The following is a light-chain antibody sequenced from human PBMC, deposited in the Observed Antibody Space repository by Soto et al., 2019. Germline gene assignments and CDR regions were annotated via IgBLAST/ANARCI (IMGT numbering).Light chain of an antibody. CDR2: DVS. V-gene: IGLV2-14*03. J-gene: IGLJ1*01. CDR1: SSDIGGYDY. Sequence: QSALTQPASVSGFPGQSITISCTGTSSDIGGYDYVSWYQQHPGKAPKLIIYDVSGRPSGVSNRFSGSKSANTASLTISGLQAEDEADYHCGSYTSTSAPYVFGTGTKVTVL. CDR3: GSYTSTSAPYV.